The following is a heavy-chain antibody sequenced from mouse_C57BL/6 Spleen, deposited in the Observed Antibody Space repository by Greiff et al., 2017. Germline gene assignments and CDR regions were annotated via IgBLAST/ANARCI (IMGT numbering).Heavy chain of an antibody. CDR3: ARRVITTVVATGDFFDY. CDR1: GYTFTSYW. Sequence: QVHVKQPGAELVMPGASVKLSCKASGYTFTSYWMHWVKQRPGQGLEWIGEIDPSDSYTNYNQKFKGNSTLTVDKSSSTAYMQLSSLTSEDSAVYYCARRVITTVVATGDFFDYWGQGTTLTVSS. CDR2: IDPSDSYT. V-gene: IGHV1-69*01. J-gene: IGHJ2*01. D-gene: IGHD1-1*01.